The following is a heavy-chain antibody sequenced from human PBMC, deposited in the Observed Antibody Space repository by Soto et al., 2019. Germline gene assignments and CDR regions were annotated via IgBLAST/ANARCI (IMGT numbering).Heavy chain of an antibody. D-gene: IGHD4-17*01. V-gene: IGHV3-9*01. CDR3: AKESTVTTRGAFDI. Sequence: TGGSLRLSCAASGCTFDDYARHWVRQAPGKGLEWVSGISWNSGSIGYADSVKGRFTISRDNAKNSLYLQMNSLRAEDTALYYCAKESTVTTRGAFDIWVKGTMVTVSS. CDR1: GCTFDDYA. CDR2: ISWNSGSI. J-gene: IGHJ3*02.